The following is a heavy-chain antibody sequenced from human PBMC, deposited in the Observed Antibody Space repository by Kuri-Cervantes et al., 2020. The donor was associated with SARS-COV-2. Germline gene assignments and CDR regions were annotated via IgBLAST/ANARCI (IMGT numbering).Heavy chain of an antibody. CDR3: ASFWGSGYSMRANWPAFDY. J-gene: IGHJ4*02. CDR1: GVSISSYY. CDR2: IYYSGST. D-gene: IGHD3-3*01. Sequence: LRLSCTDSGVSISSYYWSWIRRPPGKGLEWIGYIYYSGSTNYNPSLKSRVTISVDTSKNQFSLKLSSVTAADTAVYYCASFWGSGYSMRANWPAFDYWGQGTLVTVSS. V-gene: IGHV4-59*01.